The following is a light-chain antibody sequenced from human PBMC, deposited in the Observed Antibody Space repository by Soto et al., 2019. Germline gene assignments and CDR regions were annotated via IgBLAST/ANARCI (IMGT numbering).Light chain of an antibody. CDR3: GADHGSGNNFVGV. CDR2: VGTGGIVG. CDR1: SGYSNYK. J-gene: IGLJ2*01. V-gene: IGLV9-49*01. Sequence: HPVLTQPPSASASLGASATLTCTLSSGYSNYKVDWYQQRPGKGPRFVMRVGTGGIVGSKGDGIPDRFSVLGSGLNRYLTIKNIQEEDESDYHCGADHGSGNNFVGVFGGGTKLTVL.